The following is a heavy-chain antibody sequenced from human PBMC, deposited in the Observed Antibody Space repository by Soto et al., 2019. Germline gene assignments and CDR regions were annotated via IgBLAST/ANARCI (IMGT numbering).Heavy chain of an antibody. D-gene: IGHD3-9*01. CDR1: GFTFSSYA. CDR3: AKDLSYDILTGYSLPDY. CDR2: ISGSGGST. J-gene: IGHJ4*02. V-gene: IGHV3-23*01. Sequence: GGSLRLSCAASGFTFSSYAMSWVRQAPGKGLEWVSAISGSGGSTYYADSVKGRFTISRDNSKNTLYLQMNSLRAEDTAVYYCAKDLSYDILTGYSLPDYWGQGTLVTVSS.